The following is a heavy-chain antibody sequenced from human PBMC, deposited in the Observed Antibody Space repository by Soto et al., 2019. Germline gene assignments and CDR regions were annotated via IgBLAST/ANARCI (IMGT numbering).Heavy chain of an antibody. J-gene: IGHJ3*02. Sequence: QVQLVESGGGVVQPGRSLRLSCAASGFTFSSYGMHWVRQAPGKGLEWVAVIWYDGSNKYYADSVKGRFTISRDNSKNTLYLQMNSLRAEDTAVYYCARDRSYSGTSNDAFDIWGQGTMVTVSS. CDR1: GFTFSSYG. CDR2: IWYDGSNK. CDR3: ARDRSYSGTSNDAFDI. D-gene: IGHD1-26*01. V-gene: IGHV3-33*01.